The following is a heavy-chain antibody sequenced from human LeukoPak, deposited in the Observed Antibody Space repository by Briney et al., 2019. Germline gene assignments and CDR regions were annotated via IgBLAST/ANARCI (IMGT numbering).Heavy chain of an antibody. CDR2: IRSKANSYAT. CDR1: GFTFSGSA. J-gene: IGHJ4*02. V-gene: IGHV3-73*01. D-gene: IGHD3-22*01. Sequence: GGSLRLSCAASGFTFSGSAMHWVRQASGKGLEWVGRIRSKANSYATAYAASVKGRFTISRDDSKHTAYLQMNSLKTEDTAVYYCTRRQTDDSSGYYGYWGQGTLVTVSS. CDR3: TRRQTDDSSGYYGY.